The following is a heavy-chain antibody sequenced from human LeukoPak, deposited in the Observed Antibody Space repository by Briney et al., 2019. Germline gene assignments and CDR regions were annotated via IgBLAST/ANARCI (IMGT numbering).Heavy chain of an antibody. J-gene: IGHJ4*02. V-gene: IGHV3-48*03. CDR2: ISSSGSTI. D-gene: IGHD6-13*01. CDR3: ARGVIAAAGPPTFDY. Sequence: PGGSLRLSCAASGFTFSSYEMNWVRQAPGKGLEWVSYISSSGSTIYCADSVKGRFTISRDNAKNSLYLQMNSLRAEDTSVYYCARGVIAAAGPPTFDYWGQGTLVTVSS. CDR1: GFTFSSYE.